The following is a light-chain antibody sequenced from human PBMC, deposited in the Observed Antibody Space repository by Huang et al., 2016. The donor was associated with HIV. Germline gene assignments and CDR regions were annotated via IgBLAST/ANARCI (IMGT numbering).Light chain of an antibody. CDR3: QQSDSTPLT. J-gene: IGKJ1*01. V-gene: IGKV3D-11*01. CDR2: AAS. CDR1: QGVSSS. Sequence: EVVLTQSPATLSLSPGERATLSCRASQGVSSSFAWYQQKPGQAPRLLIYAASVRATGIPARFSGSASGTDFTLTISSLEPEDFAVYYCQQSDSTPLTFGQGTKVEIK.